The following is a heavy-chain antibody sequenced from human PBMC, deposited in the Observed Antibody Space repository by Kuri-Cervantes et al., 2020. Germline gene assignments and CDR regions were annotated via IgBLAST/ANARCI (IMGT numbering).Heavy chain of an antibody. CDR2: ISSSSSYI. V-gene: IGHV3-21*01. CDR1: GFTFSSYE. Sequence: GESLKISCAASGFTFSSYEMNWVRQAPGKGLEWVSSISSSSSYIYYADSVKGRFTISRDNAKNSLYLQMNSLRAEDTAVYYCARDADSSSSVFDYWGQGTLVTVSS. D-gene: IGHD6-13*01. CDR3: ARDADSSSSVFDY. J-gene: IGHJ4*02.